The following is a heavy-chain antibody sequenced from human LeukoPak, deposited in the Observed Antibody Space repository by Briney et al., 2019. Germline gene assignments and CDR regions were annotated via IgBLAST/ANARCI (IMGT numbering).Heavy chain of an antibody. Sequence: GGSLRLSCAASGFTFSSYSMNWVRQAPGKGLEWVSSISSSSSHIYYADSVKGRFTISRDNAKNSLYLQMNSLRAEDTAVYYCARDMNRPETYYYGMDVWGQGTTVTVSS. CDR1: GFTFSSYS. J-gene: IGHJ6*02. D-gene: IGHD2-2*01. CDR2: ISSSSSHI. V-gene: IGHV3-21*01. CDR3: ARDMNRPETYYYGMDV.